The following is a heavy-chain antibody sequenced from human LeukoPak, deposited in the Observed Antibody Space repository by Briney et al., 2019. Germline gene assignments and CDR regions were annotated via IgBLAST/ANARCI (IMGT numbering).Heavy chain of an antibody. CDR2: INHSGST. V-gene: IGHV4-34*01. J-gene: IGHJ5*02. Sequence: SETLSLTCAVYGGSFSGYYWSWIRQPPGKGLEWIGEINHSGSTNYNPSLKSRVTISVDTSKNQFSLKLSSVTAADTAVYYCAGSGGSSTVPWGQGTLVTVSS. CDR1: GGSFSGYY. D-gene: IGHD1-26*01. CDR3: AGSGGSSTVP.